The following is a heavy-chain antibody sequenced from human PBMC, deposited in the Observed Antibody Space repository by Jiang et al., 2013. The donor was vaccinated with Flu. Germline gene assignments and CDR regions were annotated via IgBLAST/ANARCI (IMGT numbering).Heavy chain of an antibody. CDR2: IHHSGTT. CDR1: GGSISSSSHY. D-gene: IGHD6-13*01. CDR3: ARQSPGSTRIYYFGH. J-gene: IGHJ4*02. V-gene: IGHV4-39*01. Sequence: KPSETLSLTCSVSGGSISSSSHYWGWIRQPPGMGLEWIGSIHHSGTTYYIPSLKSRVTISLDTSKNQFSLKLSSVTAADTAVYFCARQSPGSTRIYYFGHWGQGTLVTVSS.